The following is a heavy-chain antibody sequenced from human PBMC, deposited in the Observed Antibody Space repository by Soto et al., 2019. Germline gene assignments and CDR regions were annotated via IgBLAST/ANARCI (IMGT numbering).Heavy chain of an antibody. D-gene: IGHD2-2*01. V-gene: IGHV1-69*02. Sequence: QVQLVQSGAEVKKPGSSVKVSCKDSGGNFSSYPISWVRQAPGQGLEWMGRIIPDLGIANYAQKFQGRVTITADKAAGTAYMELTSLRSEDTAVYYWATGPAGYCFTPSCYSYFQHWAQGTLVTVSS. J-gene: IGHJ1*01. CDR2: IIPDLGIA. CDR1: GGNFSSYP. CDR3: ATGPAGYCFTPSCYSYFQH.